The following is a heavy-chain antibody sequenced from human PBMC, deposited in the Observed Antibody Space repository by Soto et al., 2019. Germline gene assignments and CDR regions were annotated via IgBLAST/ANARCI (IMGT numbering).Heavy chain of an antibody. V-gene: IGHV3-23*01. Sequence: EVQLLESGGGLVQPGGSLRLSCAASGFTFSSYAMSWVRQAPGKGLEWVSAISGSGGITYYADSVKGRFTISRDNSQNTQYMIMNSVRADDTDVYYCAKRANVLLWIGELFESPDYWGQGTLVTVSS. D-gene: IGHD3-10*01. CDR3: AKRANVLLWIGELFESPDY. J-gene: IGHJ4*02. CDR1: GFTFSSYA. CDR2: ISGSGGIT.